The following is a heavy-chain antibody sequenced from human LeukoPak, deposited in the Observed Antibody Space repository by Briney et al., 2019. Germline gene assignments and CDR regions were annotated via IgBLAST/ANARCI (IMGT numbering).Heavy chain of an antibody. Sequence: QAGGSLRLSCAASGFTFSNYWMSWVRQAPGKGLEWVANIKQDGSEKYFVDSVKGRFTISGDNANNSLYLQMNSLRAEDTAVYYCTKYYYSGPSPGSFDIWGQGTMVTVSS. CDR3: TKYYYSGPSPGSFDI. V-gene: IGHV3-7*01. D-gene: IGHD2-15*01. J-gene: IGHJ3*02. CDR1: GFTFSNYW. CDR2: IKQDGSEK.